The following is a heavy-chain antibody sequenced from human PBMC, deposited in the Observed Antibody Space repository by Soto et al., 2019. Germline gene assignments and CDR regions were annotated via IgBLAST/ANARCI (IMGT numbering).Heavy chain of an antibody. CDR2: INPNSGGT. V-gene: IGHV1-2*02. CDR3: ARDAREGLEWLSPGDYYYYGMDV. D-gene: IGHD3-3*01. CDR1: GYTFTGYY. Sequence: ASVKVSCKASGYTFTGYYMHWARQAPGQGLEWMGWINPNSGGTNYAQKFQGRVTMTRDTSISTAYMELSRLRPDDTAVYYCARDAREGLEWLSPGDYYYYGMDVWGQGTTVTVSS. J-gene: IGHJ6*02.